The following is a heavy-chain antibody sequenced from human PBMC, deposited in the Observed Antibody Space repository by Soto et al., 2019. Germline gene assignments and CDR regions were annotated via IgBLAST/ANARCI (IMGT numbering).Heavy chain of an antibody. D-gene: IGHD2-2*01. V-gene: IGHV3-15*07. Sequence: EVQLVESGGGLVKPGGSLRLSCAASGFTFSNAWMNWVRQAPGKGLEWVGRIKSKTDGGTTDYAAPVKGRFTISRDDSKHTLYLQMNSLKTEDTAVYYCTTETRDCSSTSCYHYWGQGTLVTVSS. CDR1: GFTFSNAW. J-gene: IGHJ4*02. CDR3: TTETRDCSSTSCYHY. CDR2: IKSKTDGGTT.